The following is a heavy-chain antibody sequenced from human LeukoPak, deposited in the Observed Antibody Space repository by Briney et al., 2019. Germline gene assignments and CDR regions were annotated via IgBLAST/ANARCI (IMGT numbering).Heavy chain of an antibody. V-gene: IGHV4-34*01. D-gene: IGHD3-3*01. CDR1: GGSFSGYY. CDR2: INHSGST. Sequence: SETLSLTCAVCGGSFSGYYWSWIRQPPGKGLEWIGEINHSGSTNYNPSLKSRVTISVDTSKNQFSLKLSSVTAADTAVYYCARFFPNYFDYWGQGTLVTVSS. J-gene: IGHJ4*02. CDR3: ARFFPNYFDY.